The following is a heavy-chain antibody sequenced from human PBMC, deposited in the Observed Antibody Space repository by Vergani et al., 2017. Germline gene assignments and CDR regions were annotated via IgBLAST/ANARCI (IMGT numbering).Heavy chain of an antibody. CDR3: ARCLEWLYDY. V-gene: IGHV3-48*03. J-gene: IGHJ4*02. Sequence: EVQLVESGGGLVQPGGSLRLSCAASGFTFSSYEMNWVRQAPGKGLEWVSYISSSGSTIYYADSVKGRFTISRDNAKNSLYLQMNSLRAEDTAVYYCARCLEWLYDYWGQGTLVTVSS. CDR1: GFTFSSYE. CDR2: ISSSGSTI. D-gene: IGHD3-3*01.